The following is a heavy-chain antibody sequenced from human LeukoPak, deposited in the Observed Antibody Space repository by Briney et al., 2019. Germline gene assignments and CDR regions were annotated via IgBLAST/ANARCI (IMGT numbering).Heavy chain of an antibody. D-gene: IGHD1-1*01. V-gene: IGHV4-59*01. CDR3: ASGNWRYYFDY. Sequence: SETLSLTCTVSGGSISSYYWNWIRQPPGKGLEWIGSTYYGGSTNYNPSLKSRVTISVDTSKNQFSLKLSSVTAADTAVYYCASGNWRYYFDYWGQGTLVTVSS. J-gene: IGHJ4*02. CDR1: GGSISSYY. CDR2: TYYGGST.